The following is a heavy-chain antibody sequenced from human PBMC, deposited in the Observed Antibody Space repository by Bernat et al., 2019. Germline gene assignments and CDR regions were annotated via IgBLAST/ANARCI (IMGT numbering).Heavy chain of an antibody. CDR1: GYTFTSYG. V-gene: IGHV1-18*01. Sequence: QVQLVQSGAEVKKPGASVKVSCKASGYTFTSYGISWVRQAPGQGLEWMGWISAYNGNTNYAQKLQGRVTMTTYTSTSTAYMELRSLRSDDTAVYYCARIDAFWSGLYYYYYMDVWGKGTTVTVSS. J-gene: IGHJ6*03. CDR2: ISAYNGNT. CDR3: ARIDAFWSGLYYYYYMDV. D-gene: IGHD3-3*01.